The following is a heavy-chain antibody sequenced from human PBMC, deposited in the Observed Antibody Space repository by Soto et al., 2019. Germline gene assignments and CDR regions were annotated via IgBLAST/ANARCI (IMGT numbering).Heavy chain of an antibody. Sequence: EVQLLESGGDLIQPGGSLRLSCVASGLTFGSRAMSWVRQSPGEGLEWVSTITDTGGDAKYADSERGRFAISRDNSKNTLYLQMSALRAEDSAIYFCVRGSKDSYPGSRIFDFWGRGTLVTVSS. CDR3: VRGSKDSYPGSRIFDF. J-gene: IGHJ4*02. D-gene: IGHD3-10*01. CDR1: GLTFGSRA. CDR2: ITDTGGDA. V-gene: IGHV3-23*01.